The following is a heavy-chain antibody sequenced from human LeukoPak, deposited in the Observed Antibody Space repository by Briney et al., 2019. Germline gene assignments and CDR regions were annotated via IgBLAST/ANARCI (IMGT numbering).Heavy chain of an antibody. V-gene: IGHV3-49*04. D-gene: IGHD5-18*01. CDR3: TRGSIQQWLYYGMDV. J-gene: IGHJ6*02. Sequence: GGSLRLSCTASGFTFGDHAMSWVRQAPGKGLEWVGFIRSKTYGGTTEYAASVKGRFTISRDDSKSIAYLQMNSLKTEDTAVYYCTRGSIQQWLYYGMDVWRQGTTVTVSS. CDR2: IRSKTYGGTT. CDR1: GFTFGDHA.